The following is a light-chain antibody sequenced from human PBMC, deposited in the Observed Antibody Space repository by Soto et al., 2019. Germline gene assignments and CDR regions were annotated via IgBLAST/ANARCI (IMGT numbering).Light chain of an antibody. V-gene: IGKV2-28*01. CDR2: LGS. CDR1: QSLLSSNGYNY. J-gene: IGKJ4*01. CDR3: IQTLQTPLT. Sequence: DIVMTQSPLSLPVTPGEPASISCRSTQSLLSSNGYNYVDWYLQKPGQSPQLLIYLGSNRASGVPDRFSGSGSGTDFTLRITRVAAEDVGVYHCIQTLQTPLTFGGGTKVHIK.